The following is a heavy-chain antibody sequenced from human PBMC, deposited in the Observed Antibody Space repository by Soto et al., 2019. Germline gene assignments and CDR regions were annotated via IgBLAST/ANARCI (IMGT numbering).Heavy chain of an antibody. CDR1: GDSVSSNSAA. V-gene: IGHV6-1*01. J-gene: IGHJ6*03. Sequence: PSQTLSLTCAISGDSVSSNSAAWNWIRQSPSRGLEWLGRTYYRSKWYNDYAVSVKSRITINPDTSKNQFSLQLNSVTPEDTAVYYCARDLEVFCSSTSFSIYYYYYYMAVWGKGTAVTVS. CDR2: TYYRSKWYN. D-gene: IGHD2-2*01. CDR3: ARDLEVFCSSTSFSIYYYYYYMAV.